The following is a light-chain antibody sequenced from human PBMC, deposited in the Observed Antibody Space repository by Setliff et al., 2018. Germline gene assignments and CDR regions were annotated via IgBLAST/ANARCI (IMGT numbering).Light chain of an antibody. J-gene: IGLJ3*02. CDR2: EVS. V-gene: IGLV2-8*01. CDR1: SSDVGGYNY. Sequence: ALAQPPSASGSPGQSVTISCTGTSSDVGGYNYVSWYQQHPGKAPKLMIYEVSKRPSGVPDRFSGSKSGNTASLTVSGLQAEDEADYYCSSYAGSNNLVFGGGTKVTVL. CDR3: SSYAGSNNLV.